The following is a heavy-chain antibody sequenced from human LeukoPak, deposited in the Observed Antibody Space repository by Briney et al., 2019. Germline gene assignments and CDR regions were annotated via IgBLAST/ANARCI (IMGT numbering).Heavy chain of an antibody. J-gene: IGHJ4*02. Sequence: GGSVKVSCKASGYTFTGYYMHWVRQAPGQGLEWMGWINPNSGGTNYAQKFQGRVTMTRDTSISTAYMELSRLRSDDTAVYYCARIQPRIAAAFDYWGQGTPVTVSS. CDR1: GYTFTGYY. CDR3: ARIQPRIAAAFDY. D-gene: IGHD6-13*01. V-gene: IGHV1-2*02. CDR2: INPNSGGT.